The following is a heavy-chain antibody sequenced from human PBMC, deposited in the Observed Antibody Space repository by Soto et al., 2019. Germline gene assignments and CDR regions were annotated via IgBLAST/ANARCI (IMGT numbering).Heavy chain of an antibody. Sequence: QITLRESGPALVRPTQTLTLTCTFSGFSLSSNGVGVGWIHQPPGKALEWRALIYWDDDHRYSPSLKTRLTITKDTSKNQVVLTLTKVDPVDTATYYCAREMYYSTYFDSWGQGTLVTVSS. CDR1: GFSLSSNGVG. CDR3: AREMYYSTYFDS. J-gene: IGHJ4*02. V-gene: IGHV2-5*02. CDR2: IYWDDDH. D-gene: IGHD3-10*01.